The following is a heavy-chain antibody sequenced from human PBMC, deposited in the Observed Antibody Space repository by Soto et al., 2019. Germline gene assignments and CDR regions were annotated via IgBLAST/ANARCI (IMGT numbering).Heavy chain of an antibody. V-gene: IGHV3-30*18. CDR2: ISYDGSNK. D-gene: IGHD1-26*01. CDR1: GFTFSSYG. J-gene: IGHJ4*02. Sequence: QVQLVESGGGVVQPGRSLRLSCAASGFTFSSYGMHWVRQAPGKGLEWVAVISYDGSNKYYADSVKGRFTISRDNSKNTLYLQMNSLRAEDTAVHYCAKDHVGAIHFDYWGQGTLVTVSS. CDR3: AKDHVGAIHFDY.